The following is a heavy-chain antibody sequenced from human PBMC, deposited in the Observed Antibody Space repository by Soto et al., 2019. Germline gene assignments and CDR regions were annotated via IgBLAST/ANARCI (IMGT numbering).Heavy chain of an antibody. V-gene: IGHV3-23*01. D-gene: IGHD6-6*01. CDR2: IRGSGGRT. Sequence: GGSLRLSCAASGFTFSSYAMSWVRQAPGKGLGWVSAIRGSGGRTYYADSVKGRFTISRDNSKNTLYLQMNSLRAEDTVVYYCAKDLFYSSSTNPYWGQGTLVTVSS. J-gene: IGHJ4*02. CDR1: GFTFSSYA. CDR3: AKDLFYSSSTNPY.